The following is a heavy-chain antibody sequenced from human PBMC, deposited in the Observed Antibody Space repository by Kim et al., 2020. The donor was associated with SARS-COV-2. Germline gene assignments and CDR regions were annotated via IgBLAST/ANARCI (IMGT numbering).Heavy chain of an antibody. CDR1: GGSISSYY. V-gene: IGHV4-59*01. Sequence: SETLSLTCTVSGGSISSYYWSWIRQPPGKGLEWIGYIYYSGSTNYNPSLKSRVTISVDTSKNQFSLKLSSVTAADTAVYYCARDPGYYDSSGYFYYYYGIDVWGQGTTVTVSS. J-gene: IGHJ6*02. D-gene: IGHD3-22*01. CDR2: IYYSGST. CDR3: ARDPGYYDSSGYFYYYYGIDV.